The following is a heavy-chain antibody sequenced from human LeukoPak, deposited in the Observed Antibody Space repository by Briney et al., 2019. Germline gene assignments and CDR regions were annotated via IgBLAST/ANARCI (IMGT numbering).Heavy chain of an antibody. CDR3: AKGYSTMAVFDY. D-gene: IGHD6-13*01. CDR2: ISGSGGST. J-gene: IGHJ4*02. V-gene: IGHV3-23*01. CDR1: GFTFSSYA. Sequence: GSLRLSCAASGFTFSSYAMSWVRQAPGKGLGWVSAISGSGGSTYYADSVKGRFTISRDNSKNTLYLQMNRLRAEDTAVYYCAKGYSTMAVFDYWGQGTLVTVSS.